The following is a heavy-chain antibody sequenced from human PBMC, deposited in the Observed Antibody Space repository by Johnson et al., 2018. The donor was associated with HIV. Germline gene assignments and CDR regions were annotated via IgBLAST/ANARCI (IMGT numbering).Heavy chain of an antibody. CDR1: GFTFDDYA. D-gene: IGHD2-15*01. CDR3: AKDGSWGSYSAAADAFDI. J-gene: IGHJ3*02. Sequence: VQLVESGGGLVQPGRSLRLSCAASGFTFDDYAMHWVRQAPGKGLEWVSGISWNSGSIGYADSVKGRFSISRDNSKNTLYLQMNSLRAEDPAVYYCAKDGSWGSYSAAADAFDILGQGTMVTVSS. CDR2: ISWNSGSI. V-gene: IGHV3-9*01.